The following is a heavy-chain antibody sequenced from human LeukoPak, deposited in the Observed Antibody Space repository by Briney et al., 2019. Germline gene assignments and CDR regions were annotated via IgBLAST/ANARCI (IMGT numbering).Heavy chain of an antibody. CDR3: ARDRSGSYRTSGFDY. D-gene: IGHD1-26*01. CDR1: GFTFSSYT. V-gene: IGHV3-21*04. Sequence: KPGGCLRLSCAASGFTFSSYTMNWVRQAPGKGLEWVSSISGTSGYIYYADSVKGRFTISRDNAKNSLYLQMNSLRAEDTAVYYCARDRSGSYRTSGFDYWGQGTLVTVSS. CDR2: ISGTSGYI. J-gene: IGHJ4*02.